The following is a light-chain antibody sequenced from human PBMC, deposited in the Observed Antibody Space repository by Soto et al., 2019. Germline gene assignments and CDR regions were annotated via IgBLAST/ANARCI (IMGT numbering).Light chain of an antibody. J-gene: IGLJ1*01. V-gene: IGLV2-11*01. CDR2: DVT. Sequence: QSVLTQPRAVSGCPGQSVAISCTGTSSDVGGYNYVSWYQQHPGKAPKLIIYDVTKRPSGVPDRFSGSSSGNTASLTISGLQAEDEADYFCCSYAGSYSYVFGTGTKVTVL. CDR3: CSYAGSYSYV. CDR1: SSDVGGYNY.